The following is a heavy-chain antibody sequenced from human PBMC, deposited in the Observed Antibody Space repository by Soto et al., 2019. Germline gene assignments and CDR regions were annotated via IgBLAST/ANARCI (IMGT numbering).Heavy chain of an antibody. D-gene: IGHD3-16*01. CDR2: IYYSGST. V-gene: IGHV4-59*01. J-gene: IGHJ6*02. CDR1: GGSISSYY. Sequence: QVQLQESGPGLVKPSETLSLTCTVSGGSISSYYWSWIRQPPGKGLEWIGYIYYSGSTNYNPSLKSRVTIPVDTSKNQFALKLSSVTAADTAVYYCARDLYVDCYYGLDVWGQGTTVTVSS. CDR3: ARDLYVDCYYGLDV.